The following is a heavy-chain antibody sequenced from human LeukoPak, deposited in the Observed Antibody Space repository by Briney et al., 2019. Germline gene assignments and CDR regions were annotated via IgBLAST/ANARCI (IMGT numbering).Heavy chain of an antibody. CDR2: IYTSGST. D-gene: IGHD3-9*01. V-gene: IGHV4-4*07. J-gene: IGHJ5*02. CDR3: ARGPPYYDILTGYPSNWFDP. Sequence: SETLSLTCTVSGGSISSYYWSWIRQPAGKGLEWIGRIYTSGSTNYNPSLKSRVTISVDTSKNQFSLKLSSVTAADTAVYYCARGPPYYDILTGYPSNWFDPWGQGTLVTVSS. CDR1: GGSISSYY.